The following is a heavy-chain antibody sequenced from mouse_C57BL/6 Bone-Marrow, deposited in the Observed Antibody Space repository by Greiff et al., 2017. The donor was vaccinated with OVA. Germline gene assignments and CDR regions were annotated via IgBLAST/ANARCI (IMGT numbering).Heavy chain of an antibody. CDR1: GYTFTSYW. J-gene: IGHJ2*01. CDR3: AREPKLETVVFDY. CDR2: IDPSDSYT. Sequence: QVQLQQSGAELVMPGASVKLSCKASGYTFTSYWMHWVKQRPGQGLEWIGEIDPSDSYTNYNQKFKGKSTLTVDKSSSTAYMQLSSLTSEDSAVDYWAREPKLETVVFDYGGQGTTLTVAS. D-gene: IGHD1-1*01. V-gene: IGHV1-69*01.